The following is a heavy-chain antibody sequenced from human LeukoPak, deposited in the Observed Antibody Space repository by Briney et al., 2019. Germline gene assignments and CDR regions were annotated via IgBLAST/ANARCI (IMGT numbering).Heavy chain of an antibody. D-gene: IGHD1-26*01. J-gene: IGHJ4*02. CDR3: AKDRYSGSYPPFDY. CDR2: ISGSGGST. V-gene: IGHV3-23*01. Sequence: GGSLRLSCAASGFTFSSYAMSWVRQAPGKGLEWVSAISGSGGSTYYAGSVKGRFTISRDNSKNTLYLQMNSLRAEDTAVYYRAKDRYSGSYPPFDYWGQGTLVTVSS. CDR1: GFTFSSYA.